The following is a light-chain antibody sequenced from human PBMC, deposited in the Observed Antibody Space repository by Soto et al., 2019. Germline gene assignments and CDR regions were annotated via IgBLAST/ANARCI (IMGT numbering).Light chain of an antibody. J-gene: IGKJ4*01. Sequence: EVELTQSPATLSLSPGERAVLSCRASQSVGSNVVWYQQKSGQAPRLLIYDASNRVSGIPARFSGSGSGTDFSLFISSLESEDFAVYYCQQRGHWLSFGGGTKVE. CDR3: QQRGHWLS. CDR1: QSVGSN. V-gene: IGKV3-11*01. CDR2: DAS.